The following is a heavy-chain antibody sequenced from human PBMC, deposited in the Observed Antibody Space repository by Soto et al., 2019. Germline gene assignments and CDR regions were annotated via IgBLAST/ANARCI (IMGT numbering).Heavy chain of an antibody. Sequence: GGSLRLSCTASGFTFGDYAMSWFRQAPGKGLEWVGFIRSKAYGETTEYAASVKGRFTISRDDSKSIAYLQMNSLKTEDTAVYYCTRVLGVLLWFGELLYPNWFDPWGQETLVTVPS. V-gene: IGHV3-49*03. CDR1: GFTFGDYA. CDR2: IRSKAYGETT. D-gene: IGHD3-10*01. J-gene: IGHJ5*02. CDR3: TRVLGVLLWFGELLYPNWFDP.